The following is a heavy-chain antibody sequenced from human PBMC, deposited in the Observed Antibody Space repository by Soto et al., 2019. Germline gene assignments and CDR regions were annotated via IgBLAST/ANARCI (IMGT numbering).Heavy chain of an antibody. CDR2: SNAGNGNT. Sequence: ASVEVSCKASGYTFTTYSMHWVRQAPGQRLEWMGWSNAGNGNTQYSQDFQGRVTISRDTSASTAYMELSTLISEDTAVYYCARDGGLGMDVWGQGTTVTVSS. V-gene: IGHV1-3*02. CDR3: ARDGGLGMDV. CDR1: GYTFTTYS. D-gene: IGHD3-16*01. J-gene: IGHJ6*02.